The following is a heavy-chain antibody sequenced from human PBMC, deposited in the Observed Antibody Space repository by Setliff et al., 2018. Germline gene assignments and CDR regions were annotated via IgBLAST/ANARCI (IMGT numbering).Heavy chain of an antibody. J-gene: IGHJ4*02. CDR3: ARTCSGSGCYAGLES. V-gene: IGHV3-7*01. CDR2: IKEDGSEE. Sequence: GGSLRLSCVASGFSFSNYYMSWVRQAPGKGLEWVANIKEDGSEEYYVGSVKGRFTISRDNSKNTLYLQMNSLRPEDTAVYYCARTCSGSGCYAGLESWGQGTPVTVSS. CDR1: GFSFSNYY. D-gene: IGHD2-15*01.